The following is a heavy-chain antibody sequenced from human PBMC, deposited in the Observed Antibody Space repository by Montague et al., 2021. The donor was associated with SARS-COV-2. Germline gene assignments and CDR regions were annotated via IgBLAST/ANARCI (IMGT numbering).Heavy chain of an antibody. CDR1: GASMKSYY. CDR2: TYYSGST. V-gene: IGHV4-59*01. J-gene: IGHJ4*02. CDR3: ARVEGMIGGITHFDY. D-gene: IGHD2-21*01. Sequence: SETLSLTCSVSGASMKSYYWTWVRQSPGKGLQWIGYTYYSGSTSYDPSLQSRLTMTVDTSKNQFTLRLMSVTAADSAVYHCARVEGMIGGITHFDYWGQGLPVTVSS.